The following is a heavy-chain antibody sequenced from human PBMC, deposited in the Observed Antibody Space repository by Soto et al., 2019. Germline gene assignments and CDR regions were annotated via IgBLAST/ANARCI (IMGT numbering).Heavy chain of an antibody. J-gene: IGHJ4*02. CDR1: GGSISSSSYY. Sequence: PSETLSLTCTVSGGSISSSSYYWGWIRQPPGKGLEWIGSIYYSGSTYYNPSLKSRVTISVDTSKNQFSLKLSSVTAADTAVYYCARHERVPAAQQIYFDYWGQGTLVTVSS. CDR3: ARHERVPAAQQIYFDY. CDR2: IYYSGST. V-gene: IGHV4-39*01. D-gene: IGHD2-2*01.